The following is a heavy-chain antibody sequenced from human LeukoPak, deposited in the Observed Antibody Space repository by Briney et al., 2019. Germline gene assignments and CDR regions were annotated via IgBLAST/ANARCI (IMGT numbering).Heavy chain of an antibody. J-gene: IGHJ4*02. CDR1: GCTFTDYY. Sequence: ASVKVSCKPYGCTFTDYYIHWVRQAPGQGLEWMGWINPNSGGTKYVEKFQGRVTMTRDTSITTVYLEWSSLRSDDTAVYYCAKDQGAWGGGDCCSFDYWGRGTLVTVSS. CDR3: AKDQGAWGGGDCCSFDY. V-gene: IGHV1-2*02. D-gene: IGHD2-21*01. CDR2: INPNSGGT.